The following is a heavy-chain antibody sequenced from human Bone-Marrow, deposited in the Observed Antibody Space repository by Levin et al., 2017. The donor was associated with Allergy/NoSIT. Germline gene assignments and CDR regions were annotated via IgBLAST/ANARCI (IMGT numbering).Heavy chain of an antibody. D-gene: IGHD3-9*01. CDR2: INPSGGST. V-gene: IGHV1-46*03. Sequence: AASVKVSCKASGYTFTSYYMHWVRQAPGQGLEWMGIINPSGGSTSYAQKFQGRVTMTRDTSTSTVYMELSSLRSEDTAVYYCARDFMSNASGAILRSLRYFDWLSLQWDYWGQGTLVTVSS. CDR3: ARDFMSNASGAILRSLRYFDWLSLQWDY. CDR1: GYTFTSYY. J-gene: IGHJ4*02.